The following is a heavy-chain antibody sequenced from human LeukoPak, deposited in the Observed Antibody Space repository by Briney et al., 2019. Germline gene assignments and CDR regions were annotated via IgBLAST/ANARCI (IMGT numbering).Heavy chain of an antibody. CDR1: GFTFNSYW. J-gene: IGHJ4*02. Sequence: GALRLSCAASGFTFNSYWMTWVRQAPGKGLEWVANIKEDGSERYYVDSVKGRFTISRDSANNSLYLQMNSLRAEDTAVYYCARGTGWYCDWWGQGTLVTVSS. V-gene: IGHV3-7*01. CDR3: ARGTGWYCDW. CDR2: IKEDGSER. D-gene: IGHD3/OR15-3a*01.